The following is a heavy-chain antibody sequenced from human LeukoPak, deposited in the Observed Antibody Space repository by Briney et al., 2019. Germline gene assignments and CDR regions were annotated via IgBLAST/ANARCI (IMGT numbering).Heavy chain of an antibody. V-gene: IGHV4-34*01. D-gene: IGHD1-26*01. Sequence: SETLSLTCAVYGGSSSGYYWSWIRQPPGKGLEWIGEINHSGSTNYNPSLKSRVTISVDTSKNQFSLKLSSVTAADTAVYYCARDQDWDLQSLRYFDYWGQGTLVTVSS. CDR2: INHSGST. J-gene: IGHJ4*02. CDR1: GGSSSGYY. CDR3: ARDQDWDLQSLRYFDY.